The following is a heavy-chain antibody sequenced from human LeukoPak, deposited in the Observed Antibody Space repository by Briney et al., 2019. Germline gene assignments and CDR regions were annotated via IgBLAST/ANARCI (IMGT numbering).Heavy chain of an antibody. CDR3: ASFSRDGYNWGAFDI. CDR2: IYYSGST. J-gene: IGHJ3*02. CDR1: GGSISSSSYY. V-gene: IGHV4-61*05. D-gene: IGHD5-24*01. Sequence: PSETLSLTCTVSGGSISSSSYYWGWIRQPPGKGLEWIGYIYYSGSTNYNPSLKSRVTISVDTSKNQFSLKLSSVTAADTAVYYCASFSRDGYNWGAFDIWGQGTMVTVSS.